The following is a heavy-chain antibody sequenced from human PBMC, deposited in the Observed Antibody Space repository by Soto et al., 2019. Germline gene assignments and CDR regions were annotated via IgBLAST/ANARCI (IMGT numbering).Heavy chain of an antibody. CDR2: IYHSGST. Sequence: SETLSLTCAVSGGSISSGGYSWSWIRQPPGKGLEWIGYIYHSGSTYYNPSLKSRVTISVDRSENQFSLKLSSVTAADTAVYYCARDRRVATIRGDYYYGMDVWGQGTTVTVSS. J-gene: IGHJ6*02. D-gene: IGHD5-12*01. CDR3: ARDRRVATIRGDYYYGMDV. CDR1: GGSISSGGYS. V-gene: IGHV4-30-2*01.